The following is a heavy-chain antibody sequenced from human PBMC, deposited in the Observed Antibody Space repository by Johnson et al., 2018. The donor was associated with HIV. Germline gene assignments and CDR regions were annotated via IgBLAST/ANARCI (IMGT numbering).Heavy chain of an antibody. CDR1: GFTFSSYA. V-gene: IGHV3-30*04. CDR2: ISYSGSDT. J-gene: IGHJ3*01. CDR3: ARVPEGDDDAFDV. D-gene: IGHD2-21*01. Sequence: QVQLVESGGGVVQPGRSLRLSCAASGFTFSSYAMHWVRQAPGKGLEWVAVISYSGSDTYYVDSVKGRFTISRDNSKNTLYLQMNSLRAEDTAVYYCARVPEGDDDAFDVWGQGTMVTVSS.